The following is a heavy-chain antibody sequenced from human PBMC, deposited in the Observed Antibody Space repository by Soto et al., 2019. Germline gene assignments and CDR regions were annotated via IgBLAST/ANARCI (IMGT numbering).Heavy chain of an antibody. CDR3: ARGLKRMVRGVQFDP. CDR2: INHSGST. D-gene: IGHD3-10*01. V-gene: IGHV4-34*01. CDR1: GGSFSGYY. Sequence: QVQLQQWGAGLLKPSETLSLTCAVYGGSFSGYYWSWIRQPPGKGLEWIGEINHSGSTNYNPSLKSRVTISVDTSKNQFSLKLSSATAADTAVYYCARGLKRMVRGVQFDPWGQGTLVTVSS. J-gene: IGHJ5*02.